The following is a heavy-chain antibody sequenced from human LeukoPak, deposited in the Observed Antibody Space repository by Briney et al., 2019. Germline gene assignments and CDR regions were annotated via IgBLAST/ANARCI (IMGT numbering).Heavy chain of an antibody. D-gene: IGHD5-12*01. J-gene: IGHJ4*02. CDR2: TYYRSKWYD. CDR1: GDSVSSNSAA. V-gene: IGHV6-1*01. Sequence: PSQTLSLTCAISGDSVSSNSAAWNWIRQSPSRGLEWLGRTYYRSKWYDAYAKSVKGRITIKPDTSRNQFSLQLDSVTPEDTAVYYCARGHGGYIDSWGQGTLVTVSS. CDR3: ARGHGGYIDS.